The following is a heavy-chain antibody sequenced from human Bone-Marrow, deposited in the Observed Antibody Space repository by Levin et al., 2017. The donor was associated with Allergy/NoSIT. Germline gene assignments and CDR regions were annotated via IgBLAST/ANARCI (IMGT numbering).Heavy chain of an antibody. V-gene: IGHV3-21*01. J-gene: IGHJ4*02. Sequence: PGGSLRLSCAASGFTFDSYNINWVRQAPGKGLEWVSYISSSSTYIYYADSVKGRFTISRENAKNSVHLQMNSLRAEDTAVYYCVREHQKRHPDVPTPLDYWGQGTLVTVSS. CDR3: VREHQKRHPDVPTPLDY. CDR2: ISSSSTYI. CDR1: GFTFDSYN.